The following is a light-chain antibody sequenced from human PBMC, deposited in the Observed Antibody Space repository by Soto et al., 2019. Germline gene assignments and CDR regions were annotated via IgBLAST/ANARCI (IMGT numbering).Light chain of an antibody. J-gene: IGKJ2*01. CDR2: GAA. CDR3: HQGHNWPLT. Sequence: EIVMTQSPATRSLSPGERAALSCRASQSINSELAWYQQKPGQPPRLLIYGAATRATGVPARFTGSEAGSEFTLTISGLQSEDFAVYYCHQGHNWPLTFGQGTRLEI. V-gene: IGKV3-15*01. CDR1: QSINSE.